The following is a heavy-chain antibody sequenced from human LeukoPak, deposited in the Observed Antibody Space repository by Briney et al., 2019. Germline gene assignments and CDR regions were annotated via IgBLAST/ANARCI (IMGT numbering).Heavy chain of an antibody. D-gene: IGHD3-9*01. CDR3: ARGYFDWLSHLVSFWFDP. J-gene: IGHJ5*02. CDR2: IIPIFGTA. CDR1: GGTFSSYA. Sequence: ASVKVSCKASGGTFSSYAISWVRQAPGQGLEWMGGIIPIFGTANYAQKFQGRVTITADESTSTAYMELSSLRSEDTAVYYCARGYFDWLSHLVSFWFDPWGQGTLVTVSS. V-gene: IGHV1-69*13.